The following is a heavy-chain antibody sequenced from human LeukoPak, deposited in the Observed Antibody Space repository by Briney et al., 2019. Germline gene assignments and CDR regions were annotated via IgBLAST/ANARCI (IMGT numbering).Heavy chain of an antibody. CDR1: GFTVSSNY. Sequence: PGGSLRLSCAASGFTVSSNYMSWVRQAPGKGLEWVSVIYSGGSTYYADSVKGRFTISRDNSKNTLYLQMYSLRAEDTAVYYCARVPPNGAHFDYWGQGTLVTVSS. V-gene: IGHV3-66*02. CDR3: ARVPPNGAHFDY. CDR2: IYSGGST. J-gene: IGHJ4*02. D-gene: IGHD4-17*01.